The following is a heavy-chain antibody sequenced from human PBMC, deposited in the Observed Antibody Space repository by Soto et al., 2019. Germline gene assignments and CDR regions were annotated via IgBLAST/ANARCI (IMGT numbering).Heavy chain of an antibody. CDR1: GFTFGGYA. CDR2: IRTKAFGGTP. V-gene: IGHV3-49*03. D-gene: IGHD3-22*01. Sequence: GGSLRLSCSASGFTFGGYAMTWFRQAPGKGLEWVGFIRTKAFGGTPEYAASVKGRFTISRDDSRNIAYLQMNSLKTEDTAVYHCARGLYYYDSSGYWGYWGQGTLVTVSS. J-gene: IGHJ4*02. CDR3: ARGLYYYDSSGYWGY.